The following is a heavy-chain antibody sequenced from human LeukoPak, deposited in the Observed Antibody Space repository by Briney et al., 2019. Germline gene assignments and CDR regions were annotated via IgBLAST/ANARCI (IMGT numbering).Heavy chain of an antibody. CDR1: GYSISRGYY. J-gene: IGHJ3*02. D-gene: IGHD3-3*01. Sequence: SETLSLTCTVSGYSISRGYYWGWIRQPPGKGLEWIGSIYHSGSTYYNPSLKSRVTISVDTSKNQFSLKLSSVTAADTAVYYCAREEARITIFGVVMPDDAFDIWGQGTMVTVSS. CDR3: AREEARITIFGVVMPDDAFDI. CDR2: IYHSGST. V-gene: IGHV4-38-2*02.